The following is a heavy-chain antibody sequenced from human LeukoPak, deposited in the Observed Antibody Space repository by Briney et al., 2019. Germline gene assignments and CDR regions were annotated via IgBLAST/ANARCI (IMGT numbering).Heavy chain of an antibody. D-gene: IGHD6-6*01. J-gene: IGHJ6*03. CDR2: IIPIFGTA. CDR3: ARGIECSSLGYYYYYYMDV. V-gene: IGHV1-69*06. CDR1: GGTFSSYA. Sequence: ASVTVSCKASGGTFSSYAISWVRQAPGQGLEWMGGIIPIFGTANYAQKFQGRVTITADKSTSTAYMELSSLRSDDTAVYYCARGIECSSLGYYYYYYMDVWGKGTTVTVSS.